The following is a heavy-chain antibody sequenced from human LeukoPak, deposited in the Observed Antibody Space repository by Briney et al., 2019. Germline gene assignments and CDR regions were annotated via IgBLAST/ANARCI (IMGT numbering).Heavy chain of an antibody. CDR3: ARQVGAVAGPYYFDY. Sequence: SETLTLTCTVSGGSISSSSYYWGWIRQPPGKGLEWIGSIYYSGSTYYNPSLKSRVTISVDTSKNQFSLKLSSVTAADTAVYYCARQVGAVAGPYYFDYWGQGTLVTVSS. D-gene: IGHD6-19*01. CDR2: IYYSGST. CDR1: GGSISSSSYY. V-gene: IGHV4-39*01. J-gene: IGHJ4*02.